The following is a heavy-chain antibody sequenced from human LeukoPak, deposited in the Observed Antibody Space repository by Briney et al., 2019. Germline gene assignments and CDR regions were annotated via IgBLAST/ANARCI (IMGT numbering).Heavy chain of an antibody. CDR1: GFSLSSYW. J-gene: IGHJ4*02. CDR3: ARDEYSSSAGYFDY. CDR2: IKQDGSEK. V-gene: IGHV3-7*03. D-gene: IGHD6-6*01. Sequence: PGGSLRLSCAASGFSLSSYWMTWVRQAPGKGLEWVANIKQDGSEKNYVDSVKGRFTISRDNAKNSLYLQMNSLRAEDTALYYCARDEYSSSAGYFDYWGQGTLVTVSS.